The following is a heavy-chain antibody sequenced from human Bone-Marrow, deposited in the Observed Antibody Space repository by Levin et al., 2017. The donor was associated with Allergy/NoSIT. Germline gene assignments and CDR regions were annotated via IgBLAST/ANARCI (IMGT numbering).Heavy chain of an antibody. V-gene: IGHV4-38-2*01. Sequence: SETLSLTCAVSGYSISSDYYWGWIRQPPGKGLEWIGNIHESGTTKYNPSLKSRVTISLDTPKSQFSLKLTSVTAADTALYFCARGDDSPARFYMDVWGKGTTVTVSS. CDR1: GYSISSDYY. CDR3: ARGDDSPARFYMDV. D-gene: IGHD5-24*01. CDR2: IHESGTT. J-gene: IGHJ6*03.